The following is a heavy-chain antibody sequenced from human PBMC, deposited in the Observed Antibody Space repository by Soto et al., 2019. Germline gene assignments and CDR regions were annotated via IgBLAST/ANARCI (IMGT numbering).Heavy chain of an antibody. Sequence: SETLSLTCTVSGGSISSSSYYWGWIRQPPGKGLEWIGSIYYSGSTYYNPSLKSRVTISVDTSKNQFSLKLSSVTAADTAVYYCARHRKNYDILTGYSPGWFDPWGQGTLVTVSS. D-gene: IGHD3-9*01. CDR1: GGSISSSSYY. CDR3: ARHRKNYDILTGYSPGWFDP. CDR2: IYYSGST. V-gene: IGHV4-39*01. J-gene: IGHJ5*02.